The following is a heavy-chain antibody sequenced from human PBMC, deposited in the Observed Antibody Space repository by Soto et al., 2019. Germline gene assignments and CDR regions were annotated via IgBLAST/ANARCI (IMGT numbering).Heavy chain of an antibody. CDR2: VLPITGST. CDR3: ATIRVRGGPLRFED. J-gene: IGHJ4*01. CDR1: GGLFSVFS. D-gene: IGHD5-12*01. Sequence: QVQLVQSGAEVKKPGSSVKVSCKTSGGLFSVFSFNWARQAPGQGLEWMGGVLPITGSTDYAQKFQGRLTITADRSTSTIYMELSRLTSDDTANYYCATIRVRGGPLRFEDGGQGTLISVSS. V-gene: IGHV1-69*06.